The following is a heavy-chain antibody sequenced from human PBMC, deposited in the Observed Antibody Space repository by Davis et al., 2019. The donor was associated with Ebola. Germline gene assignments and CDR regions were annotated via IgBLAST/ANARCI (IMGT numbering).Heavy chain of an antibody. V-gene: IGHV3-66*01. D-gene: IGHD3-10*01. CDR1: GFTVSSNY. CDR3: AREKLLWFGELLYPGEDS. Sequence: PGGSLRLSCAASGFTVSSNYMSWVRQAPGKGLEWVSVIYSGGSTYYADSVKGRFTISRDNSKNTLYLQMNSLRAEDTAVYYCAREKLLWFGELLYPGEDSWGQGTLVTVSS. J-gene: IGHJ4*02. CDR2: IYSGGST.